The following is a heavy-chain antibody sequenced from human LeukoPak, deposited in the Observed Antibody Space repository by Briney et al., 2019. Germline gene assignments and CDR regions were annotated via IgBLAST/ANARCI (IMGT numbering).Heavy chain of an antibody. Sequence: PGGSLRLSCAASGFTFSSYGMHWVRQAPGKGLEWVAVIWYDGSNKYYADSVKGRFTISRDNSKNTLYLQMNSLRAEDTAVYYCAAHMVRGAYSMDYWGQGTLVTVSS. V-gene: IGHV3-33*01. CDR2: IWYDGSNK. J-gene: IGHJ4*02. CDR1: GFTFSSYG. D-gene: IGHD3-10*01. CDR3: AAHMVRGAYSMDY.